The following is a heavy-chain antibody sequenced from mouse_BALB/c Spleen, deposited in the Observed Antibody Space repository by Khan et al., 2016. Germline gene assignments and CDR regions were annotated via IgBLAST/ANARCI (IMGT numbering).Heavy chain of an antibody. V-gene: IGHV9-2-1*01. CDR3: ASNYGYDDDY. D-gene: IGHD2-2*01. J-gene: IGHJ2*01. Sequence: QIQLVQSGPELKKPGETVKISCKASGYTFTDYSMHWVKQAPGKGLKWMGWINTETGEPTYADDFKGRFAFSLETSASTAYLQINNLKNEDTATYFCASNYGYDDDYGGQGTTLTVSS. CDR1: GYTFTDYS. CDR2: INTETGEP.